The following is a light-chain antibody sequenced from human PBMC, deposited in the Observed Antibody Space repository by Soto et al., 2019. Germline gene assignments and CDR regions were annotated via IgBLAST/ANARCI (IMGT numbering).Light chain of an antibody. J-gene: IGKJ1*01. CDR3: EQYNSYSEWT. Sequence: DIQMTQSPSTLSASVRDRVTITCRASQRISSWLTRYQQKPEKAPNLLIYKGSNLESGVPSRFSVSGSVTEFTLTISGLQPDDFATYYCEQYNSYSEWTFGQGIKVEI. V-gene: IGKV1-5*03. CDR1: QRISSW. CDR2: KGS.